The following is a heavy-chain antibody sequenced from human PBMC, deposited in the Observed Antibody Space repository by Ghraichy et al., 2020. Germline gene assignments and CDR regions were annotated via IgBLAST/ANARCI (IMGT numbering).Heavy chain of an antibody. J-gene: IGHJ5*02. CDR3: ARVPYDSGWSPLGFDP. D-gene: IGHD6-19*01. CDR1: GDSVSSNSAT. Sequence: SQTLSLTCAISGDSVSSNSATWNWIRQSPSRGLEWLGRTYYRSKWFNDYAVSVKSRITINSDTSKNRFSLQLNSVTPEDTAVYYCARVPYDSGWSPLGFDPWGQGTLVTVSS. V-gene: IGHV6-1*01. CDR2: TYYRSKWFN.